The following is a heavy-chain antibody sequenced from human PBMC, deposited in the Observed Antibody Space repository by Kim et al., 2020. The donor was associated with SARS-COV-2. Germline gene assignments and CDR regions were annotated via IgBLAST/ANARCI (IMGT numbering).Heavy chain of an antibody. Sequence: ASVKVSCKASGYTFTGYYMHWVRQAPGQGLEWMGWINPNSGGTNYAQKFQGRVTMTRDTSISTAYMELSRLRSDDTAVYYCAREGNYYDSSEGHFDYWGQGTLVTVSS. V-gene: IGHV1-2*02. CDR1: GYTFTGYY. CDR3: AREGNYYDSSEGHFDY. D-gene: IGHD3-22*01. J-gene: IGHJ4*02. CDR2: INPNSGGT.